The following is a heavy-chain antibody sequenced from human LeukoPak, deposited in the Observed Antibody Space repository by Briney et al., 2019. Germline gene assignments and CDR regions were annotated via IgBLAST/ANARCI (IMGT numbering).Heavy chain of an antibody. D-gene: IGHD6-6*01. CDR2: IYTSGST. V-gene: IGHV4-4*07. Sequence: SETLSLTCTVSGGSISNYYWGWIRQPAGKGLEWIGRIYTSGSTNYNPSLKSRVTISIDKSKNQFSLKLTSVTAADTAVYYCARLKQLDIDYWGQGTLVTVSS. CDR1: GGSISNYY. CDR3: ARLKQLDIDY. J-gene: IGHJ4*02.